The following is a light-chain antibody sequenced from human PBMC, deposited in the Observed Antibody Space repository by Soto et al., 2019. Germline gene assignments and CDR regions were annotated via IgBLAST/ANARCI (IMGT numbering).Light chain of an antibody. CDR1: QSVTSYF. J-gene: IGKJ5*01. CDR3: QQYGNSANT. CDR2: GVS. V-gene: IGKV3-20*01. Sequence: EIVLTQSPGTLSLSPGDRATLSCRARQSVTSYFLVWYQQKPGRAPRLLMYGVSIRAPGIPDRFTGSGSGTDFTLTINRLEPEDFAVYYCQQYGNSANTFGQGTRLEIK.